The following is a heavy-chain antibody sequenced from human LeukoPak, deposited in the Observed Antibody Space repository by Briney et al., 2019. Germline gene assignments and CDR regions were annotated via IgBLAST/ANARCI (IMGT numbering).Heavy chain of an antibody. D-gene: IGHD3-9*01. CDR3: AKDSISYYDILTGYSDFDY. V-gene: IGHV3-23*01. CDR1: GFTFGDYA. Sequence: PGRSLRLSCTASGFTFGDYAMTWVRQAPGKGLEWVSTISNSGDSTYYADSVKGRFTISRDNSRNTLSLQMNSLTAEDTAVYYCAKDSISYYDILTGYSDFDYWGQGTLVTVSS. J-gene: IGHJ4*02. CDR2: ISNSGDST.